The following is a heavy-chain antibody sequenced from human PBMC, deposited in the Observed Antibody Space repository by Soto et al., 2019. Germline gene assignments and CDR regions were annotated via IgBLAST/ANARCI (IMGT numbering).Heavy chain of an antibody. V-gene: IGHV4-39*01. J-gene: IGHJ4*02. CDR2: IYYSGST. Sequence: QLQLHESGPGLVKPSETLSLTCAVSGDSMSSSDYYWGWIRQPPGKGLEWIGSIYYSGSTYYNTSLHGRVAISVDTSKNQFSLKLKSVTAADTAIYYCARRTVNIRTFYSGLKTHCFDYWGQGAPVTVSS. D-gene: IGHD6-19*01. CDR3: ARRTVNIRTFYSGLKTHCFDY. CDR1: GDSMSSSDYY.